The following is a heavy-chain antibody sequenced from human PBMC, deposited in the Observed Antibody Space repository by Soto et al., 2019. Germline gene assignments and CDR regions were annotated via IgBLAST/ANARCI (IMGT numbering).Heavy chain of an antibody. J-gene: IGHJ6*02. CDR3: AGSGVDFWSGYYTGVLYYGMDV. V-gene: IGHV4-59*01. CDR1: GGSISSYY. CDR2: IYYSGST. D-gene: IGHD3-3*01. Sequence: SETLSLTCTVSGGSISSYYWSWIRQPPGKGLEWIGYIYYSGSTNYNPSLKSRVTISVDTSKNQFSLKLSSVTAADTAVYYCAGSGVDFWSGYYTGVLYYGMDVWGQGATVTVSS.